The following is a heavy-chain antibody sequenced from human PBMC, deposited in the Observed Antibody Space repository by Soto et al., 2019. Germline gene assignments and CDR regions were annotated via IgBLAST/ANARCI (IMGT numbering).Heavy chain of an antibody. Sequence: GGSLRLSCAASGFTFSSYSMNWVRQAPGKGLEWVSYISSSSSTIYYADSVKGRFTISRDTAKNSLYLQMNSLRDEDTAVYYCARGANYGDYGLYGMDVWGQGTTVRVSS. CDR2: ISSSSSTI. J-gene: IGHJ6*02. CDR3: ARGANYGDYGLYGMDV. CDR1: GFTFSSYS. V-gene: IGHV3-48*02. D-gene: IGHD4-17*01.